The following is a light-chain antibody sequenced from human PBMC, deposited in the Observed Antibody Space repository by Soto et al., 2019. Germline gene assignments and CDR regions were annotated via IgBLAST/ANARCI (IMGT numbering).Light chain of an antibody. CDR1: QSLSFN. J-gene: IGKJ1*01. CDR2: AAS. Sequence: EIVMTQSPATLSVSPGERATLSCRASQSLSFNLAWYQQKPGQAPRLLIYAASTRATGIPARFSGSVSGTEFTLTTSSLQSGDFAVYYCQQYYRWPQTFGQGTKVEIK. V-gene: IGKV3-15*01. CDR3: QQYYRWPQT.